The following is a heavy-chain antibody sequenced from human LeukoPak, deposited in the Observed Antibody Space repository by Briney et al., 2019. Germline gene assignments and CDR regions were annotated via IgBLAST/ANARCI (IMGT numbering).Heavy chain of an antibody. J-gene: IGHJ6*03. D-gene: IGHD3-9*01. Sequence: ASVKVSCKASGGTFSSYAISWVRQAPGQGLEWMGGIVPIFGTANYAQKFQGRVTMTRNTSISTAYMELSSLRSEDTAVYYCARGVLRYFDWTNYYYYMDVWGKGTTVTISS. V-gene: IGHV1-69*05. CDR2: IVPIFGTA. CDR3: ARGVLRYFDWTNYYYYMDV. CDR1: GGTFSSYA.